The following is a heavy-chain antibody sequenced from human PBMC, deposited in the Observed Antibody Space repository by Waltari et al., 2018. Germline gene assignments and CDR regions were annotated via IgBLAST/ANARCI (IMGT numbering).Heavy chain of an antibody. CDR1: GFSLSTSGVG. J-gene: IGHJ6*02. D-gene: IGHD1-26*01. Sequence: QITLKESGPTLVKPTQTLTLTCTFSGFSLSTSGVGVGWIRQPPGKALAWLALIYWNDDKRYSPSLKCRLTISKDTSKNQVVLTLTNIVPADTATYYCAHFSGRAMRYGMDVWGQGTTVTVSS. CDR3: AHFSGRAMRYGMDV. V-gene: IGHV2-5*01. CDR2: IYWNDDK.